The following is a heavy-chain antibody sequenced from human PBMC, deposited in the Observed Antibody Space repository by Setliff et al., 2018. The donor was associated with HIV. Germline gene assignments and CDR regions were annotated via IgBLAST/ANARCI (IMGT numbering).Heavy chain of an antibody. V-gene: IGHV4-4*09. CDR3: ATMGGQGTHFDY. CDR1: DDSITGYY. D-gene: IGHD1-26*01. Sequence: SETLSLTCTVSDDSITGYYWSWIRQSPGKGLQCIGYIFESGGTNYNPSLKRRLTISTDTSKNQFHLNLSSVTATDTAVYYCATMGGQGTHFDYWGQGTLVTVSS. CDR2: IFESGGT. J-gene: IGHJ4*02.